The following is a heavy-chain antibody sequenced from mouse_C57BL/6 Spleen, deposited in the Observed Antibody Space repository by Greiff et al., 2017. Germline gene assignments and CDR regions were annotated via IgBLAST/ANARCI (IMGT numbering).Heavy chain of an antibody. V-gene: IGHV1-80*01. CDR3: ARGRYSNPFDY. D-gene: IGHD2-5*01. CDR2: IYTGDGDT. Sequence: QVQLQQSGAELVKPGASVKISCKASGYAFSSYWMNWVKQRPGKGLEWIGQIYTGDGDTNYNGKFKGKATLTADKSSSTAYMQLSSLTSEDSAVYFCARGRYSNPFDYWGQGTTLTVSS. CDR1: GYAFSSYW. J-gene: IGHJ2*01.